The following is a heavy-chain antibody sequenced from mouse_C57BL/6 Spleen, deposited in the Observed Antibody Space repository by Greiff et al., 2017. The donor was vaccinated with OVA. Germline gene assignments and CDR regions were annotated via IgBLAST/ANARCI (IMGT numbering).Heavy chain of an antibody. Sequence: VQLQQSGAELVRPGTSVKVSCKASGYAFTNYLIAWVKQRPGQGLEWIGVINPGSGGTNYNEKFKGKATLTADKSSSTAYMQLSSLTSEDSAVYFCARRPYYGGSYYFDYWGQGTTLTVSS. V-gene: IGHV1-54*01. D-gene: IGHD1-1*02. CDR3: ARRPYYGGSYYFDY. CDR1: GYAFTNYL. J-gene: IGHJ2*01. CDR2: INPGSGGT.